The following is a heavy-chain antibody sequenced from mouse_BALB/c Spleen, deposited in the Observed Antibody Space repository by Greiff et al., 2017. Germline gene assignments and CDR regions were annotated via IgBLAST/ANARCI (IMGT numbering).Heavy chain of an antibody. Sequence: QVQLQQSGPELVKPGASVKISCKASGYSFTSYYIHWVKQRPGQGLEWIGWIFPGSGNTKYNEKFKGKATLTADTSSSTAYMQLSSLTSEDSAVYFCARSGGNYPWFAYWGQGTLVTVSA. V-gene: IGHV1-66*01. CDR1: GYSFTSYY. CDR3: ARSGGNYPWFAY. CDR2: IFPGSGNT. J-gene: IGHJ3*01. D-gene: IGHD2-1*01.